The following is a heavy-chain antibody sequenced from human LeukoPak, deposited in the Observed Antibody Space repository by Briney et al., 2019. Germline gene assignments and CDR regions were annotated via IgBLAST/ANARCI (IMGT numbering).Heavy chain of an antibody. J-gene: IGHJ1*01. CDR2: IYTSGST. CDR3: ASEVPASIDYFQH. Sequence: SQTLSLTCTVSGGSISSGSYFWSWIRQPAGKGLEGIGRIYTSGSTNYNPSLKSRVTMSVDTSSNQFSLRLSSVTAADTAVYYCASEVPASIDYFQHWGQGTLVTVSS. D-gene: IGHD2-2*02. CDR1: GGSISSGSYF. V-gene: IGHV4-61*02.